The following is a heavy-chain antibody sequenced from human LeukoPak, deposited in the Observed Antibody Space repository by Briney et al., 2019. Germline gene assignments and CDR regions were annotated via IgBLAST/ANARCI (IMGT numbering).Heavy chain of an antibody. V-gene: IGHV4-59*01. D-gene: IGHD3-16*02. CDR3: ARGPMITFGGVILYYFDY. J-gene: IGHJ4*02. CDR2: IYYSGST. CDR1: GGSISSYY. Sequence: SEILSLTCTVSGGSISSYYWSWIRQPPGKGLEWIGYIYYSGSTNYNPSLKSRATISVDTSKNQFSLKLSSVTAADTAVYYCARGPMITFGGVILYYFDYWGQGTLVTVSS.